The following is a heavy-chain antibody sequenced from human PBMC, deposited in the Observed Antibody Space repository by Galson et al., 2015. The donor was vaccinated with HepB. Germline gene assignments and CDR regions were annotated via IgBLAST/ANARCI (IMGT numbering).Heavy chain of an antibody. V-gene: IGHV4-39*01. CDR3: ARRPKPLVRGAIVPWYFDF. D-gene: IGHD3-10*01. Sequence: SETLSLTCSVSGGSLSSASYYWGWIRQSPGKGLEYIGSIFYTGSTSYNPSLRSRVTISLDTSNNQFSLKLTSVTAADTAVYYCARRPKPLVRGAIVPWYFDFWGRGTLVTVSS. CDR1: GGSLSSASYY. CDR2: IFYTGST. J-gene: IGHJ2*01.